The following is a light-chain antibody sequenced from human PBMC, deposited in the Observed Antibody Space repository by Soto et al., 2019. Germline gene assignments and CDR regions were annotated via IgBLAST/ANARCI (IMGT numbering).Light chain of an antibody. J-gene: IGKJ4*01. CDR1: ESVSSHY. Sequence: EIVLTQSPCTLSLSPGDRATLSCRASESVSSHYIGWYQQRRGQAPRLLIYGTGNRAPGIPDRFSGDGAGTDFTLTITRLEPEDVAVYYCQHYGSSVTFGGGTKVEIK. V-gene: IGKV3-20*01. CDR2: GTG. CDR3: QHYGSSVT.